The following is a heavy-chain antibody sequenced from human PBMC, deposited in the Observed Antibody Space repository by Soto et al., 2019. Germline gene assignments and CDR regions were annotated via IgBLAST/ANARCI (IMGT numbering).Heavy chain of an antibody. J-gene: IGHJ4*02. CDR3: ARTLGYCVNTSCYYFDY. CDR1: GGSISSSSYY. Sequence: PSETLSLTCTVSGGSISSSSYYWGWIRQPPGKWLEWIGSIYYSGSTYYNPSLRSRVTISVDTSKNQFSLKLSSVTAADTAVYYCARTLGYCVNTSCYYFDYWGQGTLVT. CDR2: IYYSGST. D-gene: IGHD2-2*01. V-gene: IGHV4-39*01.